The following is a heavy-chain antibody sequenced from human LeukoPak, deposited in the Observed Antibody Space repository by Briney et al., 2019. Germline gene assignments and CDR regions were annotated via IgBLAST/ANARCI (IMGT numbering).Heavy chain of an antibody. CDR3: ARGIRYYYDSSGYYYGLLFDY. D-gene: IGHD3-22*01. CDR2: IYYSGST. CDR1: GGSISSYY. V-gene: IGHV4-59*12. J-gene: IGHJ4*02. Sequence: SETLSLTCTVSGGSISSYYWSWIRQPPGKGLEWIGYIYYSGSTNYNPSLKSRVTISVDTSKNQFSLKLSSVTAADTAVYYCARGIRYYYDSSGYYYGLLFDYWGQGTLVTVSS.